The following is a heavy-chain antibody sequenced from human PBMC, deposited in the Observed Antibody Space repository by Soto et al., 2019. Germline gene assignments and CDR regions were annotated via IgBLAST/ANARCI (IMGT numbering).Heavy chain of an antibody. CDR1: GGTFSSYA. D-gene: IGHD6-19*01. V-gene: IGHV1-69*12. J-gene: IGHJ3*02. Sequence: QVQLVQAGAEVKKPGSSVKVSCKASGGTFSSYAISWVRQAPGQGLVWMGGIIPIFGTAYYAQKFQGRVTITADESTSTANMELSSLRSEDTAVYYCARDREAVDDAFDIWGQGTMVTVSS. CDR3: ARDREAVDDAFDI. CDR2: IIPIFGTA.